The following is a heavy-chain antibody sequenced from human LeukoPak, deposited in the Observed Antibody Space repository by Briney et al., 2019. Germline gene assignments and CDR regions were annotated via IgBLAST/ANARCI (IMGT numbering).Heavy chain of an antibody. Sequence: SETLSLTCTVSGGSISSYYWSWIRQPPGKGLEWIGSIYYSGSTNYNPSLKSRVTISVDTSKNQFSLKLSSVTAADTAVYYCARDMKYYYGSGSYSYYFDYWGQGTLVTVSS. CDR1: GGSISSYY. CDR2: IYYSGST. J-gene: IGHJ4*02. D-gene: IGHD3-10*01. V-gene: IGHV4-59*01. CDR3: ARDMKYYYGSGSYSYYFDY.